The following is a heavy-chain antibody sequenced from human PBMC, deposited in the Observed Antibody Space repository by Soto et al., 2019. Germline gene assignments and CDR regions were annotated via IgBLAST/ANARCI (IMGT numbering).Heavy chain of an antibody. J-gene: IGHJ6*03. CDR3: ARGRGAYCSGGSCYSEADYYYYMDV. Sequence: VQLVQSGAEVKKPGSSVKVSCKASGGTFSSYTISWVRQAPGQGLEWMGRIIPILGIANYAQKFQGRVTITADKSTSTAYMELSSLRSEDTAVYYCARGRGAYCSGGSCYSEADYYYYMDVWGKGTTVTVSS. CDR1: GGTFSSYT. V-gene: IGHV1-69*02. D-gene: IGHD2-15*01. CDR2: IIPILGIA.